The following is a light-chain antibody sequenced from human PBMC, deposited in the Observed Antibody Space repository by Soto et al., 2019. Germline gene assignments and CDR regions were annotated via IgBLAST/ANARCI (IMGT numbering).Light chain of an antibody. Sequence: EIVLTQSPGTLSLSRGERATLSCRASQSVRSNYLAWYQQKPGQAPRLLIYGASSRATGIPDRFSGTGSGTDFTLTISRLEPEDFAVYYCQQYGGSPYTFGQATKLEIK. CDR1: QSVRSNY. CDR2: GAS. CDR3: QQYGGSPYT. V-gene: IGKV3-20*01. J-gene: IGKJ2*01.